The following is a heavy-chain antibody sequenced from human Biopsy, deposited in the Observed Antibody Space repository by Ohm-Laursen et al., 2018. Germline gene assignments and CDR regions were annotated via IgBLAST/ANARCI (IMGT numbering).Heavy chain of an antibody. J-gene: IGHJ3*02. D-gene: IGHD3-22*01. Sequence: SDTLSLTCIVSGGSLSSYYWSWIRQPAGQGLEWIGRIYSSGSTNYNPSLKSRVTLSMDTSKRQFSLKLSFVTAADTAVYYCARWTPEYDSSRYYLDAFDIWGQGTKVTVSS. V-gene: IGHV4-4*07. CDR2: IYSSGST. CDR1: GGSLSSYY. CDR3: ARWTPEYDSSRYYLDAFDI.